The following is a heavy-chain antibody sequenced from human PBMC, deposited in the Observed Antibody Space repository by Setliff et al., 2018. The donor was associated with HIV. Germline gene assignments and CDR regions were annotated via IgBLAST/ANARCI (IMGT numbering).Heavy chain of an antibody. Sequence: SETLSLTCAVFGGSISSGGYYWSWIRQHPGRGLEWIGEIYHSGNTNYNPSLKSRVTISVDESKNQFSLKLSSVTAADTAIYFCARGALSLTMTKLLSFFDSWGQGTQVTVSS. CDR2: IYHSGNT. CDR1: GGSISSGGYY. J-gene: IGHJ4*02. V-gene: IGHV4-61*08. D-gene: IGHD3-22*01. CDR3: ARGALSLTMTKLLSFFDS.